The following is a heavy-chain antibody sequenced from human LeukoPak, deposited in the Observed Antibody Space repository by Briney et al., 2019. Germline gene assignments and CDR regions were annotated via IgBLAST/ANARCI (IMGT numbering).Heavy chain of an antibody. CDR3: ARGVFPAFDI. CDR2: TYYRSKWFN. Sequence: SQTLSLTCDISGDSVSSNSVTWNWIRQSPARGLEWLGRTYYRSKWFNDYAVSVRSRIAINPDTSKNQFSLPLNSVPPEDAAVYYCARGVFPAFDIWGQGTMVTVSS. CDR1: GDSVSSNSVT. J-gene: IGHJ3*02. D-gene: IGHD3-10*01. V-gene: IGHV6-1*01.